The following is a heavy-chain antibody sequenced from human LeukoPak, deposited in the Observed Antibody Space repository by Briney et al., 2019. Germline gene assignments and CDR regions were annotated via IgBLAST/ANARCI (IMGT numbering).Heavy chain of an antibody. V-gene: IGHV4-39*07. CDR1: GGSISSSSYY. CDR3: ARAGYDVLTGYCGAFDI. J-gene: IGHJ3*02. CDR2: MYYSGNT. D-gene: IGHD3-9*01. Sequence: PSETLSLTCTVSGGSISSSSYYWGWIRQPPGKGLEWIGYMYYSGNTYYNPSLKSRVSLSVDTSKNQFSLNVSSVTAADTALYYCARAGYDVLTGYCGAFDIWGQGTMVIVSS.